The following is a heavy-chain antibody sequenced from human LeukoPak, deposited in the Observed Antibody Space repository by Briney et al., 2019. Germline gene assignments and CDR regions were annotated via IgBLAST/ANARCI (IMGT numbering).Heavy chain of an antibody. CDR3: GRDRLIGGFDP. D-gene: IGHD3-3*01. CDR2: IKQDGSEE. V-gene: IGHV3-7*01. J-gene: IGHJ5*02. Sequence: GSLRLSCAGSGFTLSSYWMTWVRQAPGPGLEWVANIKQDGSEEYHVDSVNGRSTISRDNAKNSLHLQMNSLRAADTAEYYCGRDRLIGGFDPWGQGTLVTVSS. CDR1: GFTLSSYW.